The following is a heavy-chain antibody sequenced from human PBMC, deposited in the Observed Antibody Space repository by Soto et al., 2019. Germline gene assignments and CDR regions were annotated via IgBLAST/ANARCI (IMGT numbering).Heavy chain of an antibody. CDR2: ISYSGST. Sequence: QLQPQESGPGLVQPSETLSLTCTVSGVSISSRYYYWGWIRQPPGQGLEWIGMISYSGSTYYSPSLKSRDTLPADTSNYPLSFRLRSVTAEDTSDFHCMNYKGGWDCWGQGTVVTLSS. J-gene: IGHJ4*02. CDR1: GVSISSRYYY. CDR3: MNYKGGWDC. D-gene: IGHD6-19*01. V-gene: IGHV4-39*01.